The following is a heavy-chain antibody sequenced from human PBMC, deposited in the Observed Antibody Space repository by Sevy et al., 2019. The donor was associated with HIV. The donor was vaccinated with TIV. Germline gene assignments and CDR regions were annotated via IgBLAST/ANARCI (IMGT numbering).Heavy chain of an antibody. J-gene: IGHJ5*02. CDR3: AKTFAIFGVLMSPDFDP. Sequence: GGSLRLSCAASGFTFSNYGMHWVRQAPGKGLEWVAVIGYDGSYEYYADSVKGRFTISRDNAKSTLYLQMNRLRAEDTAVYYCAKTFAIFGVLMSPDFDPWGQGTLVTVSS. CDR1: GFTFSNYG. V-gene: IGHV3-33*06. D-gene: IGHD3-3*01. CDR2: IGYDGSYE.